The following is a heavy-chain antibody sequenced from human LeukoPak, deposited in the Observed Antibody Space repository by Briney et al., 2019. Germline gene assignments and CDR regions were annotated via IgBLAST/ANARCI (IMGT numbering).Heavy chain of an antibody. V-gene: IGHV3-30*02. Sequence: GGSLRLSCAASGFTFSSYAMSWVRQAPGKGLEWVAFIRYDGSNKYYADSVKGRFTISRDNSKNTLYLQMNSLRAEDTAVYYCAKDDKGYCSGGSCYLDYWGQGTLVTVSS. J-gene: IGHJ4*02. D-gene: IGHD2-15*01. CDR2: IRYDGSNK. CDR1: GFTFSSYA. CDR3: AKDDKGYCSGGSCYLDY.